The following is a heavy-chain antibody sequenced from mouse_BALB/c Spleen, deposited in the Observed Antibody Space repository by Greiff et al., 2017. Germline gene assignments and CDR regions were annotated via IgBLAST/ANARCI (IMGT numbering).Heavy chain of an antibody. D-gene: IGHD1-1*01. V-gene: IGHV1-69*01. CDR2: IYPSDSYT. Sequence: VQLQQPGAELVMPGASVKMSCKASGYTFTDYWMHWVKQRPGQGLEWIGNIYPSDSYTNYNQKFKDKATLTVDKSSSTAYMQLSSPTSEDSAVYYCTRSTTVVRDYFDYWGQGTTLTVSS. J-gene: IGHJ2*01. CDR3: TRSTTVVRDYFDY. CDR1: GYTFTDYW.